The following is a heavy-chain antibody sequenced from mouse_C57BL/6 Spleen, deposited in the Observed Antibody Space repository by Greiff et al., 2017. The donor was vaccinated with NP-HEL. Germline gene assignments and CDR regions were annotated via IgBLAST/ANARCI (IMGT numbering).Heavy chain of an antibody. V-gene: IGHV1-7*01. CDR1: GYTFTSYW. Sequence: QVHVKQSGAELAKPGASVKLSCKASGYTFTSYWMHWVKQRPGQGLEWIGYINPSSGYTKYNQKFKDKATLTADKSSSTAYMQLSSLTYEDSAVYYCARGGTTVVATRDFDYWGQGTTLTVSS. CDR2: INPSSGYT. J-gene: IGHJ2*01. D-gene: IGHD1-1*01. CDR3: ARGGTTVVATRDFDY.